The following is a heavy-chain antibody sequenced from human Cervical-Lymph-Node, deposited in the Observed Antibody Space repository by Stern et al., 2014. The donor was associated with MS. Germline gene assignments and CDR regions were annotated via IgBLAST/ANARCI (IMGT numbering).Heavy chain of an antibody. Sequence: VQLVESGAEVKKPGESLKISCKGSGYSFTKYWIGWVRQMPGKGLEWMGVIYPGDSDTRYSPSFQGRVTISADKSISTASLQWSSLKASDTAMYYCARHRQQTLYGMGVWGQGTTVTVSS. CDR2: IYPGDSDT. D-gene: IGHD6-13*01. V-gene: IGHV5-51*01. CDR3: ARHRQQTLYGMGV. CDR1: GYSFTKYW. J-gene: IGHJ6*02.